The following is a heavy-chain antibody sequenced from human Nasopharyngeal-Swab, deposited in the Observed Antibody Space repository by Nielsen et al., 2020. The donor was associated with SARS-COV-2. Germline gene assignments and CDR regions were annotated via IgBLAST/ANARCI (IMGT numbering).Heavy chain of an antibody. CDR1: RGSISSSSYY. J-gene: IGHJ6*03. D-gene: IGHD3-10*01. Sequence: SETLSLNCTVSRGSISSSSYYWGWIRQPPGKGLEWIGSIYYSGSTYYNPSLKSRVTISVDTSKNQFSLKLSSVTAADTAVYYCARERGRGGIWNYYYYYMDVWGKGTTVTVSS. V-gene: IGHV4-39*07. CDR2: IYYSGST. CDR3: ARERGRGGIWNYYYYYMDV.